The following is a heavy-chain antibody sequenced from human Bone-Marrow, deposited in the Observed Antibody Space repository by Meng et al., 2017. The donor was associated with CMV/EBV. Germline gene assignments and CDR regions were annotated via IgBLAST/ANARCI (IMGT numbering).Heavy chain of an antibody. D-gene: IGHD2-2*01. CDR3: ARDIVVVPAATTLNYYYGMAV. CDR2: ISSSSSYI. J-gene: IGHJ6*02. V-gene: IGHV3-21*01. CDR1: GFTFSSYS. Sequence: GGSLRLSCAASGFTFSSYSMNWVRQAPGKGLEWVSSISSSSSYIYYADSVKDRFTISRDNAKNSLYLQMNSLRAEDTAVYYCARDIVVVPAATTLNYYYGMAVWGQGHTVNVAS.